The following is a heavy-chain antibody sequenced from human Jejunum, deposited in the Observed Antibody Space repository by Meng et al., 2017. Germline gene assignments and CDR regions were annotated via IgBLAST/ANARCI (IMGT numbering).Heavy chain of an antibody. CDR3: AFRVVTGLVY. CDR1: GFNFNTYE. V-gene: IGHV3-48*03. CDR2: SSSGGTTT. Sequence: GESLKISCVGSGFNFNTYEMNWVRQAPGKGLEWVSYSSSGGTTTYYADSVKGRFTISRDNANNSLFLQMNSLRAEDSAIYYCAFRVVTGLVYWGQGTLVTVSS. J-gene: IGHJ4*02. D-gene: IGHD2-21*02.